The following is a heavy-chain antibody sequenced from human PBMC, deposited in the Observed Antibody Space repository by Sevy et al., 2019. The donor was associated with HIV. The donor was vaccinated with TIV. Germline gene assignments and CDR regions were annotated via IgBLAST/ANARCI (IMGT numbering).Heavy chain of an antibody. J-gene: IGHJ4*02. V-gene: IGHV3-23*01. CDR1: GFTFSSYA. CDR3: AKWGFYCSGGSCYFDY. CDR2: ISGSGGST. Sequence: GGSLRLSCAASGFTFSSYAMSWVRQAPGKGLEWVSAISGSGGSTYYVDSVKGRFTISRDNSKNTLYLQMNSLRAEDTAVYYCAKWGFYCSGGSCYFDYWGQGTLVTVSS. D-gene: IGHD2-15*01.